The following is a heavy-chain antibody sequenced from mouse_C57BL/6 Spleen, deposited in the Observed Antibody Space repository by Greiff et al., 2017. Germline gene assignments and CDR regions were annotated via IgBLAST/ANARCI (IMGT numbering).Heavy chain of an antibody. CDR3: ARRWDHYWYFDV. D-gene: IGHD4-1*01. Sequence: VQVVESGAELARPGASVKMSCKASGYTFTSYTMHWVKQRPGQGLEWIGYINPSSGYTKYNQKFKDKATLTADKSSSTAYMQLSSLTSEDSAVYYCARRWDHYWYFDVWGTVTTVTVSS. J-gene: IGHJ1*03. V-gene: IGHV1-4*01. CDR2: INPSSGYT. CDR1: GYTFTSYT.